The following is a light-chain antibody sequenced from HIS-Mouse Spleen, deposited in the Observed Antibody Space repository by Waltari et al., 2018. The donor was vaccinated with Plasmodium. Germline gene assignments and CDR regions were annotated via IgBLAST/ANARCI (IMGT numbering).Light chain of an antibody. CDR3: QVWDSSSDHPV. Sequence: SYVLTQPPSVSVAPGQTARITCGGNKIGSKSVHWYPQKPGQAPVLVVYGDSDRPSGIPERFSGSNSGNTATLTISRVEAGDEADYYCQVWDSSSDHPVFGGGTKLTVL. CDR2: GDS. CDR1: KIGSKS. J-gene: IGLJ2*01. V-gene: IGLV3-21*02.